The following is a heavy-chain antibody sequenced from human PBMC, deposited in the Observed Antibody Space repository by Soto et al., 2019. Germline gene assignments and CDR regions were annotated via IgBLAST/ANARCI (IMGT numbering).Heavy chain of an antibody. J-gene: IGHJ5*02. CDR3: ARALDCSGGSCYSVGGLRFDP. CDR2: IYYSGST. V-gene: IGHV4-31*03. Sequence: QVQLQESGPGLVKPSQTLSLTCTVSGGSISSGGYYWSWIRQHPGEGLEWIGYIYYSGSTYYNPSLKSRVTISVDTSKNQFSLKLSSVTAADTAVYYCARALDCSGGSCYSVGGLRFDPWGQGTLVTVSS. CDR1: GGSISSGGYY. D-gene: IGHD2-15*01.